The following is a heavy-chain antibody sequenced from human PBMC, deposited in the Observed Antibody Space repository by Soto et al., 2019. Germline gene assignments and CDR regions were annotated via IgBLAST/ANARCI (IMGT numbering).Heavy chain of an antibody. CDR1: GASITSGGFH. CDR3: ARYGGYYYYFAMDV. V-gene: IGHV4-31*03. J-gene: IGHJ6*02. Sequence: VQLQESGPGLVEPSQTLSLICSVSGASITSGGFHWNWVRQRPGKGLEGIGYIYASGSTYSKPSPDSRFSFSFATSKNQVSLRLISLTASDTAVYFCARYGGYYYYFAMDVWGQGTTVIVSS. D-gene: IGHD2-15*01. CDR2: IYASGST.